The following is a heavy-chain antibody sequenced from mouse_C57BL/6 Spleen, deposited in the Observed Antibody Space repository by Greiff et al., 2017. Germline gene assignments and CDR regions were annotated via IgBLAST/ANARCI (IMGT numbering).Heavy chain of an antibody. D-gene: IGHD2-5*01. Sequence: VQLQQPGAELVRPGSSVKLSCKASGYTFTSYWMHWVKQRPIQGLEWIGNIDPSDSETHYNQKFKDKATLTVDKSSSTAYMQLSSLTSEDSAVYCCARGDYSNPFAYWGQGTLVTVSA. V-gene: IGHV1-52*01. CDR2: IDPSDSET. CDR1: GYTFTSYW. J-gene: IGHJ3*01. CDR3: ARGDYSNPFAY.